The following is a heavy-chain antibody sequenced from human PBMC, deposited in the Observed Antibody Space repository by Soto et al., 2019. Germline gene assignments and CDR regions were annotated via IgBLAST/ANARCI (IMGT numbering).Heavy chain of an antibody. CDR3: ATRITVFGLLIPPFDP. CDR1: GGSVNGYY. D-gene: IGHD3-3*01. J-gene: IGHJ5*02. V-gene: IGHV4-34*01. Sequence: SETLSLACAVYGGSVNGYYWNWIRQPAGKGLEWIGEINHTGGTHYNPSLKSRVTMSVDTSKNQFSLRLSSVTAADTAIYYCATRITVFGLLIPPFDPWGQGTQVTVSS. CDR2: INHTGGT.